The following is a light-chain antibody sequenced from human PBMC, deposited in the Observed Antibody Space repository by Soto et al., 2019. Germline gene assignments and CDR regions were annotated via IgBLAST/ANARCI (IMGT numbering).Light chain of an antibody. V-gene: IGKV1-5*03. J-gene: IGKJ1*01. Sequence: DIQMTQSPSTLSASVGDRVTITCRASQSISSWLAWYQQKPGTAPNLLIYKASTLQSGVPSRFSGSGSGTEFTLTLSSLLPDDSATYYCQQYNDNWTFGQGTKVEIK. CDR1: QSISSW. CDR2: KAS. CDR3: QQYNDNWT.